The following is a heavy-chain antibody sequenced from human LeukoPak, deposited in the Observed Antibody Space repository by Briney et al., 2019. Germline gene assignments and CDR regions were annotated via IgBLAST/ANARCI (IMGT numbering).Heavy chain of an antibody. CDR1: GASISSDY. J-gene: IGHJ4*02. D-gene: IGHD3-22*01. CDR2: VYHSGST. Sequence: SETLSLTCTVSGASISSDYWNWIRQPPGKGLEWIGHVYHSGSTNYNPSLKSRVTISVDTSKNQFSPKLSSVTAADTAVYYCARAGNYYYSSGYYSHFDYWGQGTLVTVSS. V-gene: IGHV4-59*01. CDR3: ARAGNYYYSSGYYSHFDY.